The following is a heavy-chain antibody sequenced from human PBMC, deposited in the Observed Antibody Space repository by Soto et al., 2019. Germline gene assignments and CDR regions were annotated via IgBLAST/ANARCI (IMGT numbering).Heavy chain of an antibody. CDR2: IYWDDDK. Sequence: QITLKESGPTLVKPTQTLTLTCTFSGFSLSTSGVGVGWIRQPPGKALEWLALIYWDDDKRYSPSLKSRLTLTKDTSKNQVVLTMTNMDPVDTATYYCAHFQTGTALFDYWGQGTLVTVSS. D-gene: IGHD1-1*01. V-gene: IGHV2-5*02. CDR1: GFSLSTSGVG. CDR3: AHFQTGTALFDY. J-gene: IGHJ4*02.